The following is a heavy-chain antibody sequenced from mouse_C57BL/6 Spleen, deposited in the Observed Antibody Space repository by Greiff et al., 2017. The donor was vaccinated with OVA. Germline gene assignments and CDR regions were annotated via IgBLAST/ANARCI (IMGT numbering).Heavy chain of an antibody. CDR3: AREEHSNYDWYFDV. CDR1: GYTFTDYN. Sequence: EVQLQQSGPELVKPGASVKMSCKASGYTFTDYNMHWVKQSHGKSLEWIGYINPNNGGTSYNQKFKGKATLTVNKSSSTAYMELRSLTSEDSAVYYCAREEHSNYDWYFDVWGTGTTVTVSS. CDR2: INPNNGGT. V-gene: IGHV1-22*01. D-gene: IGHD2-5*01. J-gene: IGHJ1*03.